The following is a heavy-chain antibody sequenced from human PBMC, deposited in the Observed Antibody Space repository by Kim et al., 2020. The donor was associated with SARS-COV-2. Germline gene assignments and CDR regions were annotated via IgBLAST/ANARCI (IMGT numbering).Heavy chain of an antibody. D-gene: IGHD5-12*01. CDR2: VYYSGST. J-gene: IGHJ4*02. V-gene: IGHV4-39*07. CDR3: ARNGGYDKNDY. CDR1: GGSISSGDYY. Sequence: SETLSLTCAVSGGSISSGDYYWGWIRQPPGKGLEWIGIVYYSGSTYCNPSLRSRVTIAIVTSRNQFSLKLTSVTAADTAVYYCARNGGYDKNDYWGQGTLVTVSS.